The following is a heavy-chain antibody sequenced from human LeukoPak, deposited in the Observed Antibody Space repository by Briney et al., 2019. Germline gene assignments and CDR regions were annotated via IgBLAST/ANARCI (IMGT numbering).Heavy chain of an antibody. J-gene: IGHJ5*02. D-gene: IGHD5-24*01. V-gene: IGHV3-74*01. Sequence: GGSLRLSCAASGFTFSSYWMHWVRQAPGKGLVWVSCICNDGSSTGYADSVKSRFTLSRDNAKNTLYLEMTSLSAEDTAVYYCARVGEMATITFWFDPWGQGTLVTVSS. CDR2: ICNDGSST. CDR3: ARVGEMATITFWFDP. CDR1: GFTFSSYW.